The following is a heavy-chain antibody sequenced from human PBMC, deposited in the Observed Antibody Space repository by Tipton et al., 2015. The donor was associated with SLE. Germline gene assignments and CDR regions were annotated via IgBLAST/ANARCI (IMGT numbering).Heavy chain of an antibody. CDR3: ARPYCSSSCCYSGWFDP. D-gene: IGHD2-2*01. J-gene: IGHJ5*02. V-gene: IGHV4-61*09. Sequence: TLSLTCTVSGGSISSGSYYWSWIRQPAGKGLEWIGHIYTSGSTNYNPSLKSRVTISVDTSKNQFSLKLSSVTAADTAVYYCARPYCSSSCCYSGWFDPWGQGSLVTVSS. CDR1: GGSISSGSYY. CDR2: IYTSGST.